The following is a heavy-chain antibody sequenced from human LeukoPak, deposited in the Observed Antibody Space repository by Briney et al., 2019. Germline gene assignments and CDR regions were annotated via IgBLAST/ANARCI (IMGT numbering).Heavy chain of an antibody. Sequence: SETLSLTCTVSGGSISYFYWSWIRQPAGKGVQWIRRIYTTGSANYNPSLKRRVTMSVDTSKKQFSLKLSSVTAADTAVYYCARVRGSSGSYEYYHYMDVWGKGTTVTISS. D-gene: IGHD1-26*01. V-gene: IGHV4-4*07. CDR3: ARVRGSSGSYEYYHYMDV. J-gene: IGHJ6*03. CDR1: GGSISYFY. CDR2: IYTTGSA.